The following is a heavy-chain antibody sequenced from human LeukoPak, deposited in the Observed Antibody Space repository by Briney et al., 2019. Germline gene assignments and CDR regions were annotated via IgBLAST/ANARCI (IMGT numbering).Heavy chain of an antibody. V-gene: IGHV6-1*01. CDR3: ARGGRVVPAAIRGAFDI. D-gene: IGHD2-2*01. Sequence: SQTLSLTCAISGDSVSSNSAAWNWIRQSPSRGLEWLGRTYYRSKWYSNYAVSVKSRITISPDTSKNQFSLQLNSVTAADTAVYYCARGGRVVPAAIRGAFDIWGQGTMVTVSS. CDR1: GDSVSSNSAA. CDR2: TYYRSKWYS. J-gene: IGHJ3*02.